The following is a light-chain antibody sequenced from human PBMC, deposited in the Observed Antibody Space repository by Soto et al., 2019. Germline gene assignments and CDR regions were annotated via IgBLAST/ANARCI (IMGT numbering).Light chain of an antibody. V-gene: IGKV1-5*01. J-gene: IGKJ1*01. CDR1: QNISNW. CDR2: DAS. Sequence: GEIVTITCRASQNISNWMAWYQQKPGKAPKLLVSDASTLQSGVASRFSGSGSGTAFTLIITSLQPEDSATYYCQQNYSYPRTFGQGTKVDI. CDR3: QQNYSYPRT.